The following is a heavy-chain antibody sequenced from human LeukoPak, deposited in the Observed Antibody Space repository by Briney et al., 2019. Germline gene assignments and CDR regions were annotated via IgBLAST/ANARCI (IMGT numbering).Heavy chain of an antibody. Sequence: GESLKISCKVSGYSFTSYWIGWVRQMPGKGLEWMGVIYGADYTTIYSPPLHGQITISADKSISTAYLQWTSLKASDTAMYYCARRPAGTRTFDYWGQGALVTVSS. CDR2: IYGADYTT. CDR1: GYSFTSYW. J-gene: IGHJ4*02. CDR3: ARRPAGTRTFDY. V-gene: IGHV5-51*01. D-gene: IGHD1-7*01.